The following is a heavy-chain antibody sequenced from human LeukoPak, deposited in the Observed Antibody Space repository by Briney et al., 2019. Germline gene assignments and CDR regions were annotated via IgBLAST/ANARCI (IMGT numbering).Heavy chain of an antibody. D-gene: IGHD5-24*01. CDR3: ARVYGYNPSDYYYYMDV. V-gene: IGHV4-59*01. CDR1: GGSISSYY. Sequence: SETLSLTCTVSGGSISSYYWSWIRQPPGKGLEWIGYIYYSGSTNYNPSLKSRVTISVDTSKNQFSLKLSSVTAADTAVYYCARVYGYNPSDYYYYMDVWGKGTTVTVSS. J-gene: IGHJ6*03. CDR2: IYYSGST.